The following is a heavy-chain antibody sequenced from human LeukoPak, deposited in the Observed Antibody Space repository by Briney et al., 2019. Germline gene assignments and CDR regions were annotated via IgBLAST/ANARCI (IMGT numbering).Heavy chain of an antibody. V-gene: IGHV4-61*01. J-gene: IGHJ4*02. CDR1: GGSVSSGSYY. D-gene: IGHD5-18*01. Sequence: SETLSLTCTVSGGSVSSGSYYWSWIRRPPGKGLEWIAYIYYSGSTDYNPSLKGRVTISVDTSKNQFSLKLSSVTAADTAVYYCARDGGYSYGYPPHFDYWGQGTLVTVSS. CDR2: IYYSGST. CDR3: ARDGGYSYGYPPHFDY.